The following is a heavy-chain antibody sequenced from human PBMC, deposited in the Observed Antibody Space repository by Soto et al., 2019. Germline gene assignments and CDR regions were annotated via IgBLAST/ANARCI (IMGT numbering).Heavy chain of an antibody. V-gene: IGHV3-74*01. CDR1: GFTFSSYW. J-gene: IGHJ5*02. D-gene: IGHD6-13*01. CDR2: INSDGSST. Sequence: EVQLVESGGGLVQPGGSLRLSCAASGFTFSSYWMHWVRQAPGKGLVWVSRINSDGSSTSYADSVKGRFTISRDNAKNTLYLQMNSLRAEDTAVYYCARENAVYSRSWYLQDYNWFDPWGQGTLVTVSS. CDR3: ARENAVYSRSWYLQDYNWFDP.